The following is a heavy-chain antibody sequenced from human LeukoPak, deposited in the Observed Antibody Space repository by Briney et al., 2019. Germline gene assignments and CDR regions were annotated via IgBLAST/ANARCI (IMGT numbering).Heavy chain of an antibody. V-gene: IGHV4-30-2*01. Sequence: PSETVSLTCAVSGGSISSGGYSWSWIRQPPGKGLEWIGYIYHSGSTYYNPSLKSRVTISVDRSKNQFSLKLSSVTAADTAVYYCARGPNRYYYDSSLPYYFDYWGQGTLVTVSS. J-gene: IGHJ4*02. CDR1: GGSISSGGYS. D-gene: IGHD3-22*01. CDR3: ARGPNRYYYDSSLPYYFDY. CDR2: IYHSGST.